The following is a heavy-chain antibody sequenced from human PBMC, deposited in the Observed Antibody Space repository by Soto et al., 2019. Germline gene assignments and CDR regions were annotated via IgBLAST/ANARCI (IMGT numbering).Heavy chain of an antibody. J-gene: IGHJ5*02. CDR1: GGSISSSSYY. V-gene: IGHV4-39*01. Sequence: PSETLSLTCTVSGGSISSSSYYWGWIRQPPGKGLEWIGSIYYSGSTYYNPSLKSRVTISVDTSKSQFSLKLTSVTAADTAVYYCASPKIAFYNWFDPWGQGTRVTVSS. CDR3: ASPKIAFYNWFDP. CDR2: IYYSGST. D-gene: IGHD3-3*02.